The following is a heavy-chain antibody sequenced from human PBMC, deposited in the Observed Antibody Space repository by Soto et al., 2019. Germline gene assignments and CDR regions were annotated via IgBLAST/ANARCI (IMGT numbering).Heavy chain of an antibody. D-gene: IGHD3-3*01. Sequence: GGSLRLSCAASGFTFSSYGMHWVRQAPGKGLEWVAVISYDGSNKYYADSVKGRFTISRDNSKNTLYLQMNSLRAEDTAVYYCANVLGFGVVPRYYYYYGMDVWGQGTTVTVSS. CDR3: ANVLGFGVVPRYYYYYGMDV. J-gene: IGHJ6*02. V-gene: IGHV3-30*18. CDR2: ISYDGSNK. CDR1: GFTFSSYG.